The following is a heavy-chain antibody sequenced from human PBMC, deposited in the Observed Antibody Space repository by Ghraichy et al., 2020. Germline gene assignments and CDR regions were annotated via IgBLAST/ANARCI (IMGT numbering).Heavy chain of an antibody. CDR2: ISGRGVST. CDR1: GFTFITHA. Sequence: GGTLRLSCAASGFTFITHAMSWVRKAPGKGLEWVSAISGRGVSTYYTDSVKGRFTISRDNSKNTLYLQMNSLRGEDTAVYYCAKFARDWPNEYLQHWGQGALVTVSS. V-gene: IGHV3-23*01. D-gene: IGHD3/OR15-3a*01. J-gene: IGHJ1*01. CDR3: AKFARDWPNEYLQH.